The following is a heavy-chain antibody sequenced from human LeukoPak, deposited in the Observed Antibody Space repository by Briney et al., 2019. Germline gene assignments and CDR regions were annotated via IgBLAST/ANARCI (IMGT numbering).Heavy chain of an antibody. D-gene: IGHD3-22*01. J-gene: IGHJ4*02. Sequence: PSETLSLTCTVSGGSISSYYWSWIRQPPGKGLEWIGYIYYSGSTNYNPFLKSRVTISVDTSKNQFSLKLSSVTAADTAVYYCARRAYYYDSSGYYYSFDYWGQGTLVTVSS. CDR1: GGSISSYY. CDR3: ARRAYYYDSSGYYYSFDY. CDR2: IYYSGST. V-gene: IGHV4-59*01.